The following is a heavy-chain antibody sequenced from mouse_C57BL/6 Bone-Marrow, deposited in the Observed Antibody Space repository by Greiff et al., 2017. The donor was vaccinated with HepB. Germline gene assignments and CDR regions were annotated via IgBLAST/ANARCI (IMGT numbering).Heavy chain of an antibody. Sequence: VHLVESGPGLVQPSQSLSITCTVSGFSLTSYGVHWVRQSPGKGLEWLGVIWRGGSTDYNAAFMSRLSITKDNSKSQVFFKMNSLQADDTAIYYCAKNLYYTNAMDYWGQGTSVTVSS. CDR3: AKNLYYTNAMDY. CDR1: GFSLTSYG. D-gene: IGHD2-12*01. J-gene: IGHJ4*01. V-gene: IGHV2-5*01. CDR2: IWRGGST.